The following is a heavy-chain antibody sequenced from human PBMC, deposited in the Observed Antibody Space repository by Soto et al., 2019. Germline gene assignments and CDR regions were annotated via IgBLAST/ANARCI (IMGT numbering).Heavy chain of an antibody. J-gene: IGHJ3*02. CDR1: GFTFSSYA. CDR3: AKAGYYYDSSGYYENHDAFDI. V-gene: IGHV3-30-3*01. D-gene: IGHD3-22*01. Sequence: GGFLRLSCAASGFTFSSYAMHWVRQAPGKGLEWVAVISYDGSNKYYADSVKGRFTISRDNSKNTLYLQMNSLRAEDTAVYYCAKAGYYYDSSGYYENHDAFDIWGQGT. CDR2: ISYDGSNK.